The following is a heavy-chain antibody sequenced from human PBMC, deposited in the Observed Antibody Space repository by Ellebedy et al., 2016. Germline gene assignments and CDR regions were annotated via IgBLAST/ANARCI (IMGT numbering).Heavy chain of an antibody. J-gene: IGHJ4*02. CDR2: VVGSGERT. CDR3: ANVGGSGTYYNGY. CDR1: GFTFSSHA. V-gene: IGHV3-23*01. Sequence: GGSLRLSCEASGFTFSSHAMSWVRQAPGKGPVWVSAVVGSGERTFYADSVKGRFTISRDNSKNRLYLQMSSLKVEDTATYYCANVGGSGTYYNGYWGQGTLVTVSS. D-gene: IGHD3-10*01.